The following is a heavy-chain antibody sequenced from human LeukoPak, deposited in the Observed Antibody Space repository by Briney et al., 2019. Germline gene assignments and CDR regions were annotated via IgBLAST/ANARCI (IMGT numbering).Heavy chain of an antibody. CDR1: GFTFSSYS. CDR2: ISSSSSYI. D-gene: IGHD6-19*01. CDR3: ARDRSGQWLVRGGDFYFDY. V-gene: IGHV3-21*01. J-gene: IGHJ4*02. Sequence: PGGSLRLSCAASGFTFSSYSMNWVRQAPGKGLEWVSSISSSSSYIYYADSVKGRFTISRDNAKNSLYLQMDSLRAEDTAVYYCARDRSGQWLVRGGDFYFDYWGQGTLVTVSS.